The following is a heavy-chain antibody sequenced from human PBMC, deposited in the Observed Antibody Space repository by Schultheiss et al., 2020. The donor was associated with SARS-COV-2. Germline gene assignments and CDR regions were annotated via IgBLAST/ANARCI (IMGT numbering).Heavy chain of an antibody. CDR2: IYHSGST. D-gene: IGHD6-19*01. J-gene: IGHJ1*01. Sequence: SETLSLTCAVSGGSISSSNWWSWVRQPPGKGLEWIGEIYHSGSTNYNPSLKSRVTISVDTSKNQFSLKLRSVTAADTAVYYCARQSSSGWYPQYFQHWGQGTLVTVSS. CDR1: GGSISSSNW. CDR3: ARQSSSGWYPQYFQH. V-gene: IGHV4-4*02.